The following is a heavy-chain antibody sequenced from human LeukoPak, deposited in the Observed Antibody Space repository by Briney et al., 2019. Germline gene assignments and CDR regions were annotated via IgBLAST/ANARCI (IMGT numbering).Heavy chain of an antibody. Sequence: SVKVSCKASGGTFSSYAISWVRQAPGQGLEWMGGIIPIFGTANYAQKFQGRVTITADKSTSTAYMELSSLRSEDTAVYYCATSAPITGTTGGPDYWGQGTLSPSPQ. J-gene: IGHJ4*02. D-gene: IGHD1-20*01. CDR3: ATSAPITGTTGGPDY. CDR1: GGTFSSYA. CDR2: IIPIFGTA. V-gene: IGHV1-69*06.